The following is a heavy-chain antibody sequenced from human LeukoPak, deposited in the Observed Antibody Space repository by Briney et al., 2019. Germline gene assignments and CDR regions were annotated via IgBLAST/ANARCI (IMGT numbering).Heavy chain of an antibody. CDR3: ARRDSSAYYYLDN. D-gene: IGHD3-22*01. J-gene: IGHJ4*02. V-gene: IGHV5-10-1*01. CDR2: IDPSDSYT. CDR1: GYRFTSYW. Sequence: GESLKISCKGSGYRFTSYWISWVRQMPGKGLEWMGRIDPSDSYTTYSTSFQGHVTISADKSNSTAYLQWSSLKASDTAMYYCARRDSSAYYYLDNWGQGTLVTVSS.